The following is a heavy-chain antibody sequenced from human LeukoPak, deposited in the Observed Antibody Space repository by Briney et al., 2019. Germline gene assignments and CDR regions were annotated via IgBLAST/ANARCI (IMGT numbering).Heavy chain of an antibody. CDR3: AKDEDSSWYSNFDY. Sequence: PGGSLRLSCAASGFTFDDYAMHWVRQAPGKGLEWVSGISWNSGSIGYADSVKGRFTISRDNAKNSLYLQMNSLRAEDTALYYCAKDEDSSWYSNFDYWGQGTLVTVSS. CDR2: ISWNSGSI. D-gene: IGHD6-13*01. V-gene: IGHV3-9*01. J-gene: IGHJ4*02. CDR1: GFTFDDYA.